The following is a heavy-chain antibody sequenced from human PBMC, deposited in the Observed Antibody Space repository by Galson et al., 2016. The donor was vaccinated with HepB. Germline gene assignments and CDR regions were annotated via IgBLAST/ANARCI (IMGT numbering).Heavy chain of an antibody. CDR2: INPNNGDT. J-gene: IGHJ4*02. CDR1: GYTFTPYD. CDR3: ARPVKRVGTGY. Sequence: SVKVSCKASGYTFTPYDIYWVRQAPGQGIEWMGWINPNNGDTMYAQNSRGRVTLTRDTSISTAYMELDSLTSDAKAVYYCARPVKRVGTGYWGQGTLVTVSS. D-gene: IGHD1-1*01. V-gene: IGHV1-2*02.